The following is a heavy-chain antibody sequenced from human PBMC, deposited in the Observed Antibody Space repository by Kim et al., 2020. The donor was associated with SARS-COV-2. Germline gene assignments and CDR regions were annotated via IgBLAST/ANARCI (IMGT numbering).Heavy chain of an antibody. CDR1: GYTLTELS. V-gene: IGHV1-24*01. J-gene: IGHJ6*02. D-gene: IGHD4-17*01. CDR2: FDPEDGET. CDR3: ATPSILRDPENYYYYGMDV. Sequence: ASVKVSCKVSGYTLTELSMHWVRQAPGKGLEWMGGFDPEDGETIYAQKFQGRVTMTEDTSTDTAYMELSSLRSEDTAVYYCATPSILRDPENYYYYGMDVWGQGTTVTVSS.